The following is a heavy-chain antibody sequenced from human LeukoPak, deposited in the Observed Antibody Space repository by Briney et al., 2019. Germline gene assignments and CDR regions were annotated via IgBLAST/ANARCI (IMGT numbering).Heavy chain of an antibody. D-gene: IGHD1-26*01. CDR3: ARGIVGALDAFDI. V-gene: IGHV3-74*01. Sequence: GGSLRLSCAAFGFTFSDYWMHWVRQVPGKGLVCVSRINKDGSTTSYADSVKGRFTISRDNAKNTLYLQMNSLRAEDTAVYYCARGIVGALDAFDIWGQGTMVTVSS. CDR2: INKDGSTT. CDR1: GFTFSDYW. J-gene: IGHJ3*02.